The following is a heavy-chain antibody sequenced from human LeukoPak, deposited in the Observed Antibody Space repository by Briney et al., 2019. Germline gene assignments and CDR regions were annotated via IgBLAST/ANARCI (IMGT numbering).Heavy chain of an antibody. Sequence: SETLSLTCTVSGGSISSSTYYWDWIRQPPGKGLEWIGNFYNSGSTYYNPSLKSRVTISGDTSKNQFSLKLSSVTAADTAVYYCASRSSGYSSGWLVFDYWGQGTLVTVSS. V-gene: IGHV4-39*01. CDR1: GGSISSSTYY. J-gene: IGHJ4*02. CDR3: ASRSSGYSSGWLVFDY. CDR2: FYNSGST. D-gene: IGHD6-19*01.